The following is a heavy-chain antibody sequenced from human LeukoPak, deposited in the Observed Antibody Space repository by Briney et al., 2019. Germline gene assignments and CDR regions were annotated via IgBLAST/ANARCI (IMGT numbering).Heavy chain of an antibody. Sequence: SKTLSLTCTVSGGSISSYYWSWVWQPAGKGLEWIGRIYASGNTNYNPSLKGRVTMTIDTSKNQFSLDLSSVTAADTAVYYCARGRGSSWYYFDSWGQGTLVTISS. CDR2: IYASGNT. V-gene: IGHV4-4*07. D-gene: IGHD6-13*01. CDR1: GGSISSYY. CDR3: ARGRGSSWYYFDS. J-gene: IGHJ4*02.